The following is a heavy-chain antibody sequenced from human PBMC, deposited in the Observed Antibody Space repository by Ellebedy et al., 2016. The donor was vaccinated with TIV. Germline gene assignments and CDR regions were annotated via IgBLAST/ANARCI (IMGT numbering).Heavy chain of an antibody. D-gene: IGHD2-21*02. Sequence: GESLKISCAASGFTFSRHWMHWIRQAPGKGLVWLSRINGDGGFTSHADFEKGRFTISRDNAKNTLYLQMNSLKAEDTAMYYCSTLSDTGYWGHGTLVTVSS. CDR2: INGDGGFT. V-gene: IGHV3-74*01. CDR3: STLSDTGY. CDR1: GFTFSRHW. J-gene: IGHJ4*01.